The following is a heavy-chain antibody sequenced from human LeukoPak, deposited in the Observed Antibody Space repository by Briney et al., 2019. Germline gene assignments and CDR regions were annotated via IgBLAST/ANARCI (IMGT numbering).Heavy chain of an antibody. Sequence: SETLSLTCTVSGGSISSSSYYWGWIRQPPGKGLEWIGSIYYSGSTYYNPSLKSRVTISVDTSKNQFSLKLSSVTAADTAVYYCAIECGGDCPDDYWGQGTLVTVCS. CDR1: GGSISSSSYY. CDR2: IYYSGST. J-gene: IGHJ4*02. V-gene: IGHV4-39*02. CDR3: AIECGGDCPDDY. D-gene: IGHD2-21*02.